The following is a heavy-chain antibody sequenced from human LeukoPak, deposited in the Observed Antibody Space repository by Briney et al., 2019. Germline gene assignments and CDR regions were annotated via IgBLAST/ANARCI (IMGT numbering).Heavy chain of an antibody. D-gene: IGHD2-2*01. CDR1: GYSLTELS. J-gene: IGHJ4*02. CDR3: ATGTIYCSSCSDDY. CDR2: FDPDDGET. V-gene: IGHV1-24*01. Sequence: ASVKVSCKVSGYSLTELSMHWVRQAPGKGLEWMVGFDPDDGETPLFAQKFQGRVSLTEDTSTDTAYMELSSLSSEDTAVYYCATGTIYCSSCSDDYWGQGTLVTVSS.